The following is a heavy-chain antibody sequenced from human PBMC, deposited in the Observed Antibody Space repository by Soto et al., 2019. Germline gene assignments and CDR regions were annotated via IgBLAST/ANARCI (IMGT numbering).Heavy chain of an antibody. V-gene: IGHV1-18*01. CDR3: ARANARMSERAYYDYGMDV. D-gene: IGHD2-2*01. CDR1: GYRFSTYG. Sequence: QVQLVQSGGEVKEPGASVKVPCKASGYRFSTYGISWVRQAPGQGLEWVGWISPENGNTKYAQRIQGRVTMTTDTSTTTAYMELRSMRSGDTAVYYCARANARMSERAYYDYGMDVWGQGTTVTVS. CDR2: ISPENGNT. J-gene: IGHJ6*02.